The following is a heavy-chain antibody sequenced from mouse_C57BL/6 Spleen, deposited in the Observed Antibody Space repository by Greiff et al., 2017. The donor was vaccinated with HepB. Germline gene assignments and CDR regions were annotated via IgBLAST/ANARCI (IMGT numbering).Heavy chain of an antibody. Sequence: VQLQQSGPELVKPGASVKISCKASGYTFTDYYMNWVKQSHGKSLEWIGDINPNNGGTSYNQKFKGKATLTVDKSSSTAYMELRSLTSEDSAVYYCARRHVYYAMDYWGQGTSVTVSS. CDR1: GYTFTDYY. CDR3: ARRHVYYAMDY. V-gene: IGHV1-26*01. CDR2: INPNNGGT. J-gene: IGHJ4*01.